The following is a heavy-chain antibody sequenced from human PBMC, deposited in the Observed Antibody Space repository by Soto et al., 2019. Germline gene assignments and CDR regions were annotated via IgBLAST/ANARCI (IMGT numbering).Heavy chain of an antibody. CDR2: IIPIYGTA. CDR1: GGTFSSYA. Sequence: QVQLVQSGAEVKKPGSSVKVSCKASGGTFSSYAISWVRQAPGQALEWMGGIIPIYGTANYAQKFQGRVTITADESTSTAYMELSSLKSEDTAVYYCASDLVVVVPAAIRDDAFDIWGQGTIVTVSS. J-gene: IGHJ3*02. V-gene: IGHV1-69*01. CDR3: ASDLVVVVPAAIRDDAFDI. D-gene: IGHD2-2*02.